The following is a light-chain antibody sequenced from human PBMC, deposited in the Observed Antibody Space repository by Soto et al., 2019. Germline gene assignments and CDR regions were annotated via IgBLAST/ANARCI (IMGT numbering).Light chain of an antibody. CDR1: SSDVGGYNY. Sequence: QSVLTQPASVSGSPGQSITISCTGTSSDVGGYNYVSWYQQHPGKAPKLIIYEVSNRPTGVSNRFSGSKSGHTASLTISGLQSEDEADYFCTSYTRSSTLDVFGTWTKVTVL. CDR3: TSYTRSSTLDV. CDR2: EVS. J-gene: IGLJ1*01. V-gene: IGLV2-14*01.